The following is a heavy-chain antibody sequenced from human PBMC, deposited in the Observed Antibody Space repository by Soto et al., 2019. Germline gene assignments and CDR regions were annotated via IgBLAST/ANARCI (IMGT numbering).Heavy chain of an antibody. CDR2: ISGSGGST. J-gene: IGHJ5*02. Sequence: EVQLLESGGGLVQPGGSLRLSCAASGFTFSSYAMSWVRQAPGKGLEWVSAISGSGGSTYYADSVKGRFTISRDNSKNTLDLQMNSLRAEDTAVYYCARNVAVAGLIPWGQGTLVTVSS. CDR1: GFTFSSYA. D-gene: IGHD6-19*01. CDR3: ARNVAVAGLIP. V-gene: IGHV3-23*01.